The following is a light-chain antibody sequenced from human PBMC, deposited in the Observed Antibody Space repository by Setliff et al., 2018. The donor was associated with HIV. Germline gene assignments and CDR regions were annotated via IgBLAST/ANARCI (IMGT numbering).Light chain of an antibody. CDR3: SSYTSTYTYV. Sequence: QSVLTQPASVSGSPGQSVTISCTGTSSDVGGYNYVSWYQQHPGKAPKLMIYDVGNRPSGVSNRFSGSKSGNTASLTISGLQAEDEADYYCSSYTSTYTYVFGTGTRSPS. V-gene: IGLV2-14*01. CDR1: SSDVGGYNY. CDR2: DVG. J-gene: IGLJ1*01.